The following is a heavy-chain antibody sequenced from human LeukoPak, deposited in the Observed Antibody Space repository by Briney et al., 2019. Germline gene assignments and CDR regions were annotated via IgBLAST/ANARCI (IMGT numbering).Heavy chain of an antibody. J-gene: IGHJ4*02. D-gene: IGHD6-19*01. CDR3: ARHGSGYSSVFDY. Sequence: SETLSLTCTVSGGSITNYYWSWIRQPPGKGLEWIGYLYYTGSTNYSPSLKSRVTISADMSKNQFSLKLRSMTAADTAVYYCARHGSGYSSVFDYWGQGTLVTVSS. V-gene: IGHV4-59*08. CDR2: LYYTGST. CDR1: GGSITNYY.